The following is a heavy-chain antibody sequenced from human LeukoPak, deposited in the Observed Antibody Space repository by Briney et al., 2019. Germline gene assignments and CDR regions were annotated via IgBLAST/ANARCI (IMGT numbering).Heavy chain of an antibody. V-gene: IGHV3-7*01. CDR2: IKQDGSGK. Sequence: PGGSLRLSCAASGFTFSSYWMSWVRQAPGKGLEWVANIKQDGSGKYYVDSVKGRFTISRDNAKNSLYLQMNSLRAEDTAVYYCARVGVVGGYCSSTSCYGFDYWGQGTLVTVSS. J-gene: IGHJ4*02. CDR1: GFTFSSYW. CDR3: ARVGVVGGYCSSTSCYGFDY. D-gene: IGHD2-2*01.